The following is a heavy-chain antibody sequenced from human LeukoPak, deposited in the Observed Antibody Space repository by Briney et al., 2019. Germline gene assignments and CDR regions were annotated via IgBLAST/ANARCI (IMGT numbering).Heavy chain of an antibody. CDR1: GGSISSSNYY. Sequence: SETLSLTCSVSGGSISSSNYYWAWIRQPPGKGLEWIGSIYHSGSTYYNPSLKSRVTISVDTSKNQFSLKLSFVTAADTAVYYCVVYSSGYLFDLWGQGTLVTVSS. D-gene: IGHD3-22*01. CDR2: IYHSGST. CDR3: VVYSSGYLFDL. J-gene: IGHJ5*02. V-gene: IGHV4-39*01.